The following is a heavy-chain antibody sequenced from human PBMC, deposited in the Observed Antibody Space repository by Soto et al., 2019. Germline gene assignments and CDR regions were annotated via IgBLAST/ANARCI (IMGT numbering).Heavy chain of an antibody. V-gene: IGHV1-46*01. Sequence: GASVKVSCQASGYTLPHYLMHSVRPAPGKGLEWMGIINPSGGSTSYAQKFQGRVTMTRDTSTSTVYMELSSLRSEDTAVYYCARIPRIAAAGYYYYGMDVWGQGTTVTVSS. D-gene: IGHD6-13*01. CDR1: GYTLPHYL. J-gene: IGHJ6*02. CDR3: ARIPRIAAAGYYYYGMDV. CDR2: INPSGGST.